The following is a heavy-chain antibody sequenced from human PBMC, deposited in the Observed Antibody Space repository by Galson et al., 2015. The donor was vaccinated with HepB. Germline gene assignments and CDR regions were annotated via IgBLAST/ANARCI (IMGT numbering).Heavy chain of an antibody. CDR3: AKGYGLLGS. CDR2: ISGNGNST. Sequence: SLRLSCAASGFAFDTHAMSWVRQAPGRGLEWVSGISGNGNSTFYADSVKGRFTVSRDNSNNLFYLQMNSLRAEDAGLYFCAKGYGLLGSWGQGILVTVSS. CDR1: GFAFDTHA. V-gene: IGHV3-23*01. D-gene: IGHD5-18*01. J-gene: IGHJ5*01.